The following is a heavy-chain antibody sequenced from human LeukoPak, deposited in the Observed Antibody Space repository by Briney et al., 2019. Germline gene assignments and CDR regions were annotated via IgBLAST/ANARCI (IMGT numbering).Heavy chain of an antibody. CDR2: INHSGST. CDR3: ARGRVVPAAIAEYFQH. D-gene: IGHD2-2*01. Sequence: PSETLSLTCAVYGGSFSGYYWSWIRQPPGKGLEWIGEINHSGSTNYNPSLKSRVTISVDTSKNQLSLKLSSVTAADTAVYYCARGRVVPAAIAEYFQHWGQGTLVTVSS. V-gene: IGHV4-34*01. CDR1: GGSFSGYY. J-gene: IGHJ1*01.